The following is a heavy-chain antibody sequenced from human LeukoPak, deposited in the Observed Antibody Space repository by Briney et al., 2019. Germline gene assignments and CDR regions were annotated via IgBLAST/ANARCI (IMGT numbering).Heavy chain of an antibody. CDR3: AKDRGSSSWYYFDY. Sequence: GGSLRLSCAASGFTFSSYSMNWVRQAPGKGLEWVSSISSSSSYIYYADSVKGRFTISRDNSKNTLYLQMNSLRAEDTAVYYCAKDRGSSSWYYFDYWGQGTLVTVSS. V-gene: IGHV3-21*01. CDR2: ISSSSSYI. D-gene: IGHD6-13*01. CDR1: GFTFSSYS. J-gene: IGHJ4*02.